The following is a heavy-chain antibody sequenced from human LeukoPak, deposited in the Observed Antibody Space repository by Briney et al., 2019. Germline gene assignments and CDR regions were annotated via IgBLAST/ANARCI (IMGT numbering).Heavy chain of an antibody. CDR3: ARARNYGSGSYRYYYYMDV. CDR1: GGSFSGYY. V-gene: IGHV4-34*01. D-gene: IGHD3-10*01. Sequence: SETLSLTCAVYGGSFSGYYWSWIRQPPGKRLEWIGEINHSGSTNYNPSLKSRVTISVDTSKNQFSLKLSSVTAADTAVYYCARARNYGSGSYRYYYYMDVWGKGTTVTVSS. CDR2: INHSGST. J-gene: IGHJ6*03.